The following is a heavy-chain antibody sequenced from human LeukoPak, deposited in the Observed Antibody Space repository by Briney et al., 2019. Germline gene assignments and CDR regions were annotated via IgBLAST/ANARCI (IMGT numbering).Heavy chain of an antibody. J-gene: IGHJ4*02. CDR3: ANLHYVSSGSNFDY. Sequence: SETLSLTCTVSADSISSRYCSWIRQPPGKALEWIGYIHYSGTTNYNPSLKSRVTISVDTSKKQFSLKLKSVTAADTAVYYCANLHYVSSGSNFDYWGQGTLVTVSS. V-gene: IGHV4-59*11. CDR1: ADSISSRY. D-gene: IGHD3-22*01. CDR2: IHYSGTT.